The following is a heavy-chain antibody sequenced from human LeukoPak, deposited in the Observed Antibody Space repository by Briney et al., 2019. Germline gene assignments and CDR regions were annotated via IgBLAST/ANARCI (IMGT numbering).Heavy chain of an antibody. V-gene: IGHV3-7*01. CDR3: ARGGRSYFDF. D-gene: IGHD3-10*01. CDR2: MKENGSDI. CDR1: GFTIDRTT. Sequence: GGSLRLSCVASGFTIDRTTMSWVRQAPGKGLEWVANMKENGSDIYYVDSVRGRFTISRDNAKKSVYLQMNSLRAEDTGVYYCARGGRSYFDFWGQGSLVTVSS. J-gene: IGHJ4*02.